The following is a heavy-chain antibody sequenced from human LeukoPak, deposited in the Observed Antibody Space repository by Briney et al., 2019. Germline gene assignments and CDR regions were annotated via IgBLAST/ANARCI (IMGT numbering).Heavy chain of an antibody. Sequence: SETLSLTCTVSGGSIRTSTYYWGWIRQPPGKGLEWIGSIYNSGSTYYNPSLKSRVTISVDTSRNHFSLKLSSVTAADTAVYYCARPRANYYDSSGTYFDYWGQGTLVTVSS. D-gene: IGHD3-22*01. J-gene: IGHJ4*02. CDR3: ARPRANYYDSSGTYFDY. CDR1: GGSIRTSTYY. CDR2: IYNSGST. V-gene: IGHV4-39*02.